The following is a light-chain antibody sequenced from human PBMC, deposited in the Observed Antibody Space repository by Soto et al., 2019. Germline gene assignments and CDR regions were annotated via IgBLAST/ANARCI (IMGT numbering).Light chain of an antibody. J-gene: IGKJ4*01. CDR1: QSVNSNY. CDR3: QQYGSTPLT. Sequence: EIVLTQSPGTLSLSPGERATLSCRTSQSVNSNYLGWYQQRPGQAPRLLIYGTFSRATGMPDRFSGSGSGTDFTLTISRLEPEDVAVYYCQQYGSTPLTVGGGTKVDIK. V-gene: IGKV3-20*01. CDR2: GTF.